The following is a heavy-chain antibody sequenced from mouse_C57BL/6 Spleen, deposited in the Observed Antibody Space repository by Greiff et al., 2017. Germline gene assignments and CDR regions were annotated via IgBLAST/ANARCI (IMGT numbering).Heavy chain of an antibody. CDR1: GYAFSSSW. J-gene: IGHJ2*01. D-gene: IGHD3-3*01. CDR3: ERAPNYLGDYFDY. CDR2: IYPGYGDT. V-gene: IGHV1-82*01. Sequence: QVQLKESGPELVKPGASVKISCTASGYAFSSSWMNWVKQRPGKGLEWIGRIYPGYGDTNYNGKFKGKATLTADKSSSTAYMQLSSLTSADSAVYFCERAPNYLGDYFDYWGQGTTLTVSS.